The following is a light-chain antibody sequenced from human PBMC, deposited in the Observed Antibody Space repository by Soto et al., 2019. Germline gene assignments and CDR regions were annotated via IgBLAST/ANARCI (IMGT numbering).Light chain of an antibody. V-gene: IGKV3-15*01. Sequence: EIVMTQSPATLSVSPGERATLSCRASQSISSELAWYQQKPGQPPRLLIYSASTRATGVPARFTGSGSGSDFTLTISGLQSEDFAVYYCQPGHNWPLTFGQGTRLEI. CDR2: SAS. CDR1: QSISSE. CDR3: QPGHNWPLT. J-gene: IGKJ2*01.